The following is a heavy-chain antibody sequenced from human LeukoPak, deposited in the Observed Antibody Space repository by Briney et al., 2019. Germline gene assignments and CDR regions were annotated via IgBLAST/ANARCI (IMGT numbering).Heavy chain of an antibody. V-gene: IGHV1-69*13. J-gene: IGHJ5*02. CDR3: ARDLGYDYVWGSYRYDWFDP. D-gene: IGHD3-16*02. CDR1: GGTFSSYA. CDR2: IIPIFGTA. Sequence: ASVKVSCKASGGTFSSYAISWVRQAPGQGLEWMGGIIPIFGTANYAQKFQGRVTITADESTSTAYMELSSLGSEDTAVYYCARDLGYDYVWGSYRYDWFDPWGQGTLVTVSS.